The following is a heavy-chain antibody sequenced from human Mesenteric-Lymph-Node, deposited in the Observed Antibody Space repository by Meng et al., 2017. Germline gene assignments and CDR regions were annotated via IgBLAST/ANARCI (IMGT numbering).Heavy chain of an antibody. CDR2: IYHSGST. V-gene: IGHV4-34*01. CDR3: ARGGYYSFDY. D-gene: IGHD5-18*01. J-gene: IGHJ4*02. CDR1: GGYFSCYY. Sequence: HVQLQQGGAGRLKRSETLSLTCAVYGGYFSCYYWSWIRQPPGKGLEWIGEIYHSGSTNYNPSLKSRVTISVDKSKNQFSLKLTSVTAADTAVYYCARGGYYSFDYWGQGTLVTVSS.